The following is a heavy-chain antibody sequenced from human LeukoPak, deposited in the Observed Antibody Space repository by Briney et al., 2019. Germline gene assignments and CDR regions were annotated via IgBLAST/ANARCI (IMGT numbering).Heavy chain of an antibody. CDR2: IYYSGST. CDR1: GGSISSYH. Sequence: SETLSLTCTVSGGSISSYHWSWIRQPPGKGLEWIGYIYYSGSTNYNPSLKSRVTISLDTSKNQFSLNLSSVTAADTAVYYCARKSFHTSSYDYWGQGTLVTVSS. V-gene: IGHV4-59*01. CDR3: ARKSFHTSSYDY. J-gene: IGHJ4*02. D-gene: IGHD2-2*01.